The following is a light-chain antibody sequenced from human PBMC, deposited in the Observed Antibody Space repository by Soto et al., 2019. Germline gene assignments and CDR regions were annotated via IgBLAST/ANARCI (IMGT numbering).Light chain of an antibody. CDR1: QSVSSNY. J-gene: IGKJ2*01. V-gene: IGKV3-20*01. CDR3: QQYGGSPMYT. Sequence: EIVLTQSPGTLSLSPGERATLSCRASQSVSSNYLAWYQQKPGQATSLLIYGASSRATGIPDRFSGSGSGTDFTLTITRLEPEDFAVYYCQQYGGSPMYTFGQGTKLEIK. CDR2: GAS.